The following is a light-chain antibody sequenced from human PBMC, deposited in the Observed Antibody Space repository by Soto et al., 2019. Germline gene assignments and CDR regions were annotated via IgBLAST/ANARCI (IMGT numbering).Light chain of an antibody. CDR3: LQADSFPIA. CDR1: QGVKSW. Sequence: DIQMPQSPSSVSASVGDRVTITCRASQGVKSWLASYQQKPGKAPKLLIYAASTLQSGVPSRFSGSGSGSDSDLTISTLQPEDFATYYCLQADSFPIAFGQGTRLEIK. J-gene: IGKJ5*01. V-gene: IGKV1-12*01. CDR2: AAS.